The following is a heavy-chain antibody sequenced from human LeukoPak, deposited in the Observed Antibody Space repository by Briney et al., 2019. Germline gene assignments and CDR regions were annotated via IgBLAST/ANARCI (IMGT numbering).Heavy chain of an antibody. J-gene: IGHJ4*02. Sequence: PSETLSLTCAVYGGSFSGYYWSWIRQPPGKGLEWIGEINHSGSTNYNPSLKSRVTISVDTSKNQFSLKLSSVTAADTAVYYCARGRLRKFGSGYYDYWGQGTLVTVSS. CDR1: GGSFSGYY. CDR3: ARGRLRKFGSGYYDY. V-gene: IGHV4-34*01. CDR2: INHSGST. D-gene: IGHD3-22*01.